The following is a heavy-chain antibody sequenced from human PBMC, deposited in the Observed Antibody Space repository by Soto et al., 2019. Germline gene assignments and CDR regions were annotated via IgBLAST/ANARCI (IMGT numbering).Heavy chain of an antibody. D-gene: IGHD6-13*01. CDR3: ARVGRQQLTHSGDY. CDR1: GGTFSSYA. CDR2: IIPIFGTA. Sequence: ASVKVSCKASGGTFSSYAISWVRQAPGQGLEWMGGIIPIFGTANYAQKFQGRVTITADESTSTAYMELSSLRSEDTAVYYCARVGRQQLTHSGDYWGQGTLVTVSS. V-gene: IGHV1-69*13. J-gene: IGHJ4*02.